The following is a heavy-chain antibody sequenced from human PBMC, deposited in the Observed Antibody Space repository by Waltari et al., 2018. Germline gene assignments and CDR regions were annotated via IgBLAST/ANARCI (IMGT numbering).Heavy chain of an antibody. CDR3: ARDIRPIYYYGSGRNWFDP. CDR1: GGTFSSYA. V-gene: IGHV1-69*13. J-gene: IGHJ5*02. D-gene: IGHD3-10*01. Sequence: QVQLVQSGAEVKKPGSSVKVSCKASGGTFSSYAISWVRQAPGQGLEWMGGIIPIFGTANYAQKFQGRVTITADESTSTAYMELSSLRSEDTAVYYCARDIRPIYYYGSGRNWFDPWGQGTLVTVSS. CDR2: IIPIFGTA.